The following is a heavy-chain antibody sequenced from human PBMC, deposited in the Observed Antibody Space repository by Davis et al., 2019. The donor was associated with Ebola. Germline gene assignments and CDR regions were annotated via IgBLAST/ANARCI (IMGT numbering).Heavy chain of an antibody. CDR3: ARDGDY. Sequence: GESLKISCSASGFTFSSYTMHWVRQAPGKGLEYVSFIDGGGGSTYYADSVKGRFTISRDNSRNMLFLQMSSLRAEDAAVYYCARDGDYWGQGTLVTVSS. CDR2: IDGGGGST. V-gene: IGHV3-64D*06. CDR1: GFTFSSYT. J-gene: IGHJ4*02.